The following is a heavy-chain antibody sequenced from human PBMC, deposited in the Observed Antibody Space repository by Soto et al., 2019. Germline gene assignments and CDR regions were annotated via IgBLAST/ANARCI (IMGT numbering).Heavy chain of an antibody. J-gene: IGHJ6*02. CDR3: ARVSAIYYYGMDV. V-gene: IGHV1-46*01. CDR1: GYTFTSYY. CDR2: INPSGGST. Sequence: GASVKVSCKASGYTFTSYYMHWVRQAPGQGLEWMGIINPSGGSTSYAQKLQGRVTMTRDTSTSTVYMELSSLRSEDTAVYYCARVSAIYYYGMDVWGQGTTVTVSS. D-gene: IGHD3-10*01.